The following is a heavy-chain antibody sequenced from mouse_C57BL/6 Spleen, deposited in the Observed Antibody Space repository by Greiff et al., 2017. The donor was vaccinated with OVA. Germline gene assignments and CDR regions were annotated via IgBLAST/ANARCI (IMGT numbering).Heavy chain of an antibody. Sequence: VQLQQPGTELVKPGASVKLSCKASGYTFTSYWMHWVKQRPGQGLEWIGNINPSNGGTNYNEKFKSKATLTVDKSSSTAYMQLSSLTSEDSAVCYCAKNGGEDWDHFDYWGQGTTLTVSS. V-gene: IGHV1-53*01. CDR1: GYTFTSYW. D-gene: IGHD4-1*01. CDR3: AKNGGEDWDHFDY. J-gene: IGHJ2*01. CDR2: INPSNGGT.